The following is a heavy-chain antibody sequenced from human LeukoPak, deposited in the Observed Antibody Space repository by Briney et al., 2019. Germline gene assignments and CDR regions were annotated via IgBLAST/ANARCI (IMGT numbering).Heavy chain of an antibody. J-gene: IGHJ4*02. D-gene: IGHD5-18*01. CDR1: GLTLGGHD. V-gene: IGHV3-13*01. CDR2: VSSGHHA. Sequence: SGGSLRLSCTASGLTLGGHDMHWVRQTTGEGLEWVAAVSSGHHAFYAGSVKGRFTVSREDAKNSLYLQMNSLRAGDTAVYYCVREARGYHYTYFDYWGQGSLVTVSS. CDR3: VREARGYHYTYFDY.